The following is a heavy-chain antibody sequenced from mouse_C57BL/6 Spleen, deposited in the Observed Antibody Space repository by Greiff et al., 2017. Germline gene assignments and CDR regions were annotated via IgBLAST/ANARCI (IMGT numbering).Heavy chain of an antibody. Sequence: VQLQQPGAELVMPGASVKLSCKASGYTFTSYWMHWVKQRPGQGLEWIGEIDPSDSYTNYNQKFKGKTTLTVDTSSSTAYMQLSSLTSEDSAVYYCARRITTVHYFDYWGQGTTLTVSS. V-gene: IGHV1-69*01. CDR3: ARRITTVHYFDY. D-gene: IGHD1-1*01. J-gene: IGHJ2*01. CDR1: GYTFTSYW. CDR2: IDPSDSYT.